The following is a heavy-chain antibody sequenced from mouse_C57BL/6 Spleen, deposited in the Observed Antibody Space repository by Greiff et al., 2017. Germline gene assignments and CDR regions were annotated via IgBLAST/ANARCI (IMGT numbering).Heavy chain of an antibody. CDR3: AIGPPTVVAKDYAMDY. Sequence: VQLQESGPGLVQPSQSLSITCTVSGFSLTSYGVHWVRQSPGKGLEWLGVIWRGGSTDYNEAFMSRLSITEDNSKSQVFFKMNSLLADDTAIYYCAIGPPTVVAKDYAMDYWGQGTSVTVSS. CDR1: GFSLTSYG. J-gene: IGHJ4*01. CDR2: IWRGGST. D-gene: IGHD1-1*01. V-gene: IGHV2-5*01.